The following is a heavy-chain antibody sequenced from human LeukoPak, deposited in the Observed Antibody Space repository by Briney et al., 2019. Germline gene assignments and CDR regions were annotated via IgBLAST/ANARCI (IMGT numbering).Heavy chain of an antibody. CDR2: VSVFNGDT. J-gene: IGHJ6*03. CDR3: ARGHGYYYYMDV. V-gene: IGHV1-18*01. D-gene: IGHD6-13*01. CDR1: GYRFSRYG. Sequence: GASVKVSCKASGYRFSRYGISWVRQAPGQGPEWVGWVSVFNGDTKYTQKFQGRVTVTTEISTDTAYMELSSLRSDDTGVYYCARGHGYYYYMDVWGPGTTVNVTS.